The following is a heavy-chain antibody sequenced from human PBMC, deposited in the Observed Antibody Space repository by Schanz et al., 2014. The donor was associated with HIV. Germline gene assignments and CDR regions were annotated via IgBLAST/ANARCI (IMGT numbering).Heavy chain of an antibody. Sequence: VQLVQSGAEVRKPGASVKVACRVSGFTLTSYYMHWVRQAPGQGLEWMGKINPSGGRTNYAQKFQGRVSMTADTSTSTVYMELRSLRSEDTAVYYCARAPYRSGWYGVDYWGQGTLVTVSS. CDR2: INPSGGRT. V-gene: IGHV1-46*01. D-gene: IGHD6-19*01. CDR1: GFTLTSYY. CDR3: ARAPYRSGWYGVDY. J-gene: IGHJ4*02.